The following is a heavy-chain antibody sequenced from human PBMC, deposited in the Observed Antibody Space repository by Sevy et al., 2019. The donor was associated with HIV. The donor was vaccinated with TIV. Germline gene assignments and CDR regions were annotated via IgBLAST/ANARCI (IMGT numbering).Heavy chain of an antibody. J-gene: IGHJ4*02. CDR1: GFTFSSYA. CDR3: ASHYYDSTCYYYPLDY. D-gene: IGHD3-22*01. CDR2: ISYDGNNK. V-gene: IGHV3-30*01. Sequence: FLRLSCTASGFTFSSYAMYWVRQAPGKGLEWVAVISYDGNNKDYADSVKGRFTISRDNSKNTLYLQMNSLRAEDTTVYYCASHYYDSTCYYYPLDYWGQGTLVSVSS.